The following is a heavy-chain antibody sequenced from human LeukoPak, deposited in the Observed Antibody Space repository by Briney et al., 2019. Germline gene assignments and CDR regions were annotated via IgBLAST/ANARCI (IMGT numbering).Heavy chain of an antibody. CDR1: GCSLSTYY. CDR3: AGSGYSSGWYKDY. Sequence: SETLSLTCTVSGCSLSTYYWSWIRQPAGKGLEWLGRLYTSGSTNYNPSLKSRVTMSVDTSKNQFSLKLSSVTAADTAVYYCAGSGYSSGWYKDYWGQGTLVTVSS. D-gene: IGHD6-19*01. J-gene: IGHJ4*02. CDR2: LYTSGST. V-gene: IGHV4-4*07.